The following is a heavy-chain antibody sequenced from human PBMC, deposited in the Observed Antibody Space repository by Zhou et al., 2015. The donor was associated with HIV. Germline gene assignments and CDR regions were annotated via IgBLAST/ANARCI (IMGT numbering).Heavy chain of an antibody. CDR1: GFTFSSYA. J-gene: IGHJ4*02. V-gene: IGHV3-30-3*01. CDR3: ARDYDSSGYSDY. Sequence: QVQLVESGGGVVQPGRSLRLSCAASGFTFSSYAMHWVRQAPGKGLEWVAVISYDGSNKYYADSVKGRFTISRDNSKNTLYLQMNSLRAEDTAVYYCARDYDSSGYSDYWGQGTLVTVSS. CDR2: ISYDGSNK. D-gene: IGHD3-22*01.